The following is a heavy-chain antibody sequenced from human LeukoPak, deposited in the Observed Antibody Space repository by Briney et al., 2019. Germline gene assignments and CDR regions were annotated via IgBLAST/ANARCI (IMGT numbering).Heavy chain of an antibody. J-gene: IGHJ4*02. Sequence: GGSLRLSCAASGFTFSSYAMHWVRQAPGKGLEWVAVISYDGSNKYYADSVKGRFTISRDNSKNTLYLQMNSLRAEDTAVYYCAREAETGDGVDYWGQGTLVTVSS. V-gene: IGHV3-30-3*01. D-gene: IGHD7-27*01. CDR1: GFTFSSYA. CDR2: ISYDGSNK. CDR3: AREAETGDGVDY.